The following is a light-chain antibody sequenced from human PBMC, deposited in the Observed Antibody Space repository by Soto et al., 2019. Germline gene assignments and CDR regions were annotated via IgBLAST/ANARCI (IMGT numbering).Light chain of an antibody. CDR3: SSYTSSSTL. CDR1: SSDVGNYNL. V-gene: IGLV2-14*02. Sequence: QSALTQPASVSGSPGQSITISCTGTSSDVGNYNLVSWYQQYPGKAPKLMIYEGGKRPSGVSNRFSGSKSGNTASLTISGLQAEDEADYYCSSYTSSSTLFGGGTKLTVL. J-gene: IGLJ2*01. CDR2: EGG.